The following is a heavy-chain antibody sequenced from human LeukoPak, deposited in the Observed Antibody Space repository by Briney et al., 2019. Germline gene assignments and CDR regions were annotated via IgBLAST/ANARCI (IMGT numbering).Heavy chain of an antibody. CDR2: IYYSGST. Sequence: SETLSLTCAVSGGSISSGGYSWSWIRQPPGKGLEWIGYIYYSGSTNYNPSLKSRVTISVDTSKNQISLKLSSVTAADTAVYYCARHGHYYDTSGYYSIPDFWGQGTLVTVSS. J-gene: IGHJ4*02. CDR1: GGSISSGGYS. CDR3: ARHGHYYDTSGYYSIPDF. V-gene: IGHV4-61*08. D-gene: IGHD3-22*01.